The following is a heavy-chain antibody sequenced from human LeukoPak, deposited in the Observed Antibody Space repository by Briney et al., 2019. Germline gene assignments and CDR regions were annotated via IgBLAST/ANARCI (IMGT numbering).Heavy chain of an antibody. CDR2: IYYSGST. CDR1: GGSISSYY. CDR3: ARSHMGYNWNYDY. Sequence: SETLSLTCTVSGGSISSYYWSWIRQPPGKGLEWIGYIYYSGSTNYNPSLKSRVTISVDTSKNQFSLKLSSVTAADTAVYYCARSHMGYNWNYDYWGQGTLVTVSS. J-gene: IGHJ4*02. D-gene: IGHD1-7*01. V-gene: IGHV4-59*01.